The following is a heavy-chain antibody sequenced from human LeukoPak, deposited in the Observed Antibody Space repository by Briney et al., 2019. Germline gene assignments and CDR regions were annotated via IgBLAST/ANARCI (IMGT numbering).Heavy chain of an antibody. D-gene: IGHD1-26*01. J-gene: IGHJ2*01. CDR3: ARDNRDESGGYSTRFDL. Sequence: GGSLRLSCVVSGLTLKTTYMSWIRQAPGKGLEWVSVTYGDGSTYYTDSVKGRFTISRDDSKNTLYLQMNGLRAEDTALYYCARDNRDESGGYSTRFDLWGRGTLVTVSS. CDR1: GLTLKTTY. V-gene: IGHV3-66*01. CDR2: TYGDGST.